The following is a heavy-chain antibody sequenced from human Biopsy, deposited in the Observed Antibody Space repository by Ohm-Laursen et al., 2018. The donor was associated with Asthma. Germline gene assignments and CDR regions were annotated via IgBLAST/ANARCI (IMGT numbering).Heavy chain of an antibody. J-gene: IGHJ4*02. CDR3: GIVVAANPFQGDC. V-gene: IGHV3-30*03. CDR1: GFAFRSYA. Sequence: SLRLSCAASGFAFRSYAMNWVRQAPGKGLEWVAVISYDGSITHHADSVKGRFTISRDNSKNTVYLDISSLRIEDTAVFYCGIVVAANPFQGDCWGQGTLVTVSS. CDR2: ISYDGSIT. D-gene: IGHD2-15*01.